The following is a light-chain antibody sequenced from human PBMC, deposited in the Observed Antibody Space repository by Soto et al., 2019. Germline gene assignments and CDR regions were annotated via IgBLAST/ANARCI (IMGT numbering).Light chain of an antibody. Sequence: EIVLTQSPAALSLSPGERATLSCRASQSVTTYLAWYQQKPGQAPRLLIYDVSKRATGIPARFSGSGSGTYFTLSISSLEADDFAVYYCQQRFNWVTFGGGTKVEIK. CDR1: QSVTTY. CDR3: QQRFNWVT. V-gene: IGKV3-11*01. J-gene: IGKJ4*01. CDR2: DVS.